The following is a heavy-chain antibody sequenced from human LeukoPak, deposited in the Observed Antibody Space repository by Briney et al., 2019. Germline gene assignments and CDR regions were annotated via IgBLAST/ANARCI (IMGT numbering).Heavy chain of an antibody. J-gene: IGHJ4*02. D-gene: IGHD3-9*01. V-gene: IGHV3-21*01. CDR1: GFTFSNSA. Sequence: PGGSLRLSCAASGFTFSNSAMNWVRQVPGKGLEWLSSIDYDSSHIYYAASVRGRFTISRDNARNSVYLQMNSLRVEDTAVYYCARDPLRYLRVGHYDYWGQGTLVAVSS. CDR2: IDYDSSHI. CDR3: ARDPLRYLRVGHYDY.